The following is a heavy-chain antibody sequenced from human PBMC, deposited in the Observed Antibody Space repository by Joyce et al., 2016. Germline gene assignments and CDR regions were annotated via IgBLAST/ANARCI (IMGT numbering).Heavy chain of an antibody. CDR3: AKTVMMRFLQEGWFDR. V-gene: IGHV1-2*02. CDR1: GNTFTGYH. J-gene: IGHJ5*02. CDR2: SGTNSGGT. D-gene: IGHD3-3*01. Sequence: QVQLVQSGAEVKKPGASVKVSCKASGNTFTGYHLHWVRQAPGQGLERMGWSGTNSGGTNYAQKFQGRVTMTGDTSINTVYMELTRLTSDDTAVYYWAKTVMMRFLQEGWFDRWGQGTLVTVSS.